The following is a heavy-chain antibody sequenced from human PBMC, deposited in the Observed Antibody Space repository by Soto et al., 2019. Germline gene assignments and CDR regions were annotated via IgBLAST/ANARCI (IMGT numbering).Heavy chain of an antibody. V-gene: IGHV3-30-3*01. CDR3: ARARGATSVYFDY. J-gene: IGHJ4*02. D-gene: IGHD1-26*01. CDR2: ISYDGSNK. Sequence: QVQLVESGGGVVQPGRSLRLSCAASGFTFSSYAMHWVRQAPGKGLEWVAVISYDGSNKYYADSVKGQFTISRDNSKNTLYLQMNSLRAEDTAVYYCARARGATSVYFDYWGQGTLVTVSS. CDR1: GFTFSSYA.